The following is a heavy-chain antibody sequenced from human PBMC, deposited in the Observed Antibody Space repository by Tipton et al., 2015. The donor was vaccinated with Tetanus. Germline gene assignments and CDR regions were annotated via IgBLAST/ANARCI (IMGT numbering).Heavy chain of an antibody. CDR1: GFTFTSYA. Sequence: SLRLSCAASGFTFTSYAMNWVRQAPGKGLEWVSSISGSGTYIYHADSVKGRFAISRDNAKNSLYLQMNSLRAEDTAVYYCARENGGYDYYYYYGMDVWGQGTTVTVSS. CDR2: ISGSGTYI. V-gene: IGHV3-21*01. D-gene: IGHD5-12*01. CDR3: ARENGGYDYYYYYGMDV. J-gene: IGHJ6*02.